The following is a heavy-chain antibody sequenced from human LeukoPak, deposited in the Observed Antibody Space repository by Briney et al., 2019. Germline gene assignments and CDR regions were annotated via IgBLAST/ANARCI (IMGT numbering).Heavy chain of an antibody. D-gene: IGHD2-21*02. CDR3: ARDSAVTALDY. V-gene: IGHV3-33*05. J-gene: IGHJ4*02. CDR2: ITYDGSNK. CDR1: GFIFSSYG. Sequence: GGSLRLSCAASGFIFSSYGMHWVRQAPGKGLEWVGVITYDGSNKYYGDSVKGRFTISRDISKSTLYLQMNSLRAEDTAVYYCARDSAVTALDYWGQGTLVTVSS.